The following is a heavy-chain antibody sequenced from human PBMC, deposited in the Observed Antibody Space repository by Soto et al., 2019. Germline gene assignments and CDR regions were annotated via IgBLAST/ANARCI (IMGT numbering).Heavy chain of an antibody. CDR2: INHSGST. CDR1: GGSFSGYY. V-gene: IGHV4-34*01. D-gene: IGHD6-19*01. J-gene: IGHJ5*02. Sequence: SETLSLTCAVYGGSFSGYYWSWIRQPPGKGLEWIGEINHSGSTNYNPSLKSRVTISVDTSKNQFSLKLSSVTAADTAVYYCARGVAVAGTGEDSWFDPWGQGTLVTSPQ. CDR3: ARGVAVAGTGEDSWFDP.